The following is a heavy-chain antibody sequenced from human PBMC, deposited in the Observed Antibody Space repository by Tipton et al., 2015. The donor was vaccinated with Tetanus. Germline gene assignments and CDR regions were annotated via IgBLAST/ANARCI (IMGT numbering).Heavy chain of an antibody. CDR3: ARANYDSSKKGPFDP. D-gene: IGHD1-7*01. V-gene: IGHV4-39*07. CDR1: GASISTSRRFD. J-gene: IGHJ5*02. Sequence: TLSLTCTVSGASISTSRRFDWGWIRQPPGKGLEWIGSISGSGASNSNYYLKSRITMTHDTSRNQFSLKLTAVTSADTALYYCARANYDSSKKGPFDPWGQGSLVIVSS. CDR2: ISGSGAS.